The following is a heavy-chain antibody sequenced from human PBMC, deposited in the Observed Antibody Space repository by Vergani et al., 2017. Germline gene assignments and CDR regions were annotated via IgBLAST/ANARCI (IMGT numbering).Heavy chain of an antibody. CDR3: ARGDYGILTGYRY. J-gene: IGHJ4*02. D-gene: IGHD3-9*01. Sequence: QVQVVQSGAEVKKSGASVKVSCKTSGYTFSNYYMHWVRQAPGQGLEWMGIINPSGGHTNYARKFQGRVTMTRDTSTSTVYMELSSLRSEDTAIYYCARGDYGILTGYRYWGQGTLVTGSA. CDR2: INPSGGHT. V-gene: IGHV1-46*03. CDR1: GYTFSNYY.